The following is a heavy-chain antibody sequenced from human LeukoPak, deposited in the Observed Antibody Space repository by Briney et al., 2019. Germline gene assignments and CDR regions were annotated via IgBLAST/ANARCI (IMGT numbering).Heavy chain of an antibody. J-gene: IGHJ6*02. CDR1: GGSFSGYY. Sequence: SETLSLTCAVYGGSFSGYYWSWIRQPPGKGLEWIGEINHSGSTNYNPSLKSRVTISVDTSKNQFSLKLSSVTAADTAVYYCAREGSSWSYYYYGMDVWGRGTTVTVSS. CDR3: AREGSSWSYYYYGMDV. V-gene: IGHV4-34*01. D-gene: IGHD6-13*01. CDR2: INHSGST.